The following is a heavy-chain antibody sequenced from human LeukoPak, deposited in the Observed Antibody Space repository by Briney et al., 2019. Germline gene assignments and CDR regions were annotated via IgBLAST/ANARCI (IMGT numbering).Heavy chain of an antibody. D-gene: IGHD5-24*01. J-gene: IGHJ4*02. Sequence: ASVKVSCKASGYTFTSYYMHWVRQAPGQGLEWMGIINPSGGSTSYAQKFQGRVTMTRDMSTSTVYMELSSLRSEDTAVYYCATDPMATIIILGFDYWGQGTLVTVSS. CDR1: GYTFTSYY. CDR2: INPSGGST. V-gene: IGHV1-46*01. CDR3: ATDPMATIIILGFDY.